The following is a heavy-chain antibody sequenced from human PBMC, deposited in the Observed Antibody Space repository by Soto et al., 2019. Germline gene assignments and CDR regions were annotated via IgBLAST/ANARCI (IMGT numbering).Heavy chain of an antibody. CDR2: IKQDGSEK. D-gene: IGHD3-3*01. V-gene: IGHV3-7*01. J-gene: IGHJ6*02. Sequence: GGSLRLSCAASGFTFSSYWMSWVRQAPGKGLEWVANIKQDGSEKYYVDSVKGRFTISRGNAKNSLYLQMNSLRAEDTAVYYCATIFGVVLYGMDVWGQGTTVTVSS. CDR3: ATIFGVVLYGMDV. CDR1: GFTFSSYW.